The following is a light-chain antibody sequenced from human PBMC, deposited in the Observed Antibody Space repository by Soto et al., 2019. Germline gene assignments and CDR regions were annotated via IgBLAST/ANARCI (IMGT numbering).Light chain of an antibody. J-gene: IGKJ4*01. CDR1: QSISTY. Sequence: DIHMTQSPSSLSAAIGDRVTITFRASQSISTYLHWYQQKPGKAPNLLIYAASTLQSGVPSRFSGSGSGTDFTLTISSLQPEDFATYFCQHGYSTPLTFGGGTKVDI. CDR3: QHGYSTPLT. CDR2: AAS. V-gene: IGKV1-39*01.